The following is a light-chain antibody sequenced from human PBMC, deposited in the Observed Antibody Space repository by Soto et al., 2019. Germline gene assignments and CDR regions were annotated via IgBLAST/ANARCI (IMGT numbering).Light chain of an antibody. CDR2: RNN. V-gene: IGLV1-47*01. CDR3: VAWDDSLRGPV. J-gene: IGLJ2*01. CDR1: SSNIGSNY. Sequence: QSVLTQPPSASGTPGQRVTISCSGSSSNIGSNYVYWYQHLPGTAPKLLISRNNQRPSGVPDRFSGSKSGTSASLAISGLRSEDEADYYCVAWDDSLRGPVFGGGTQLTVL.